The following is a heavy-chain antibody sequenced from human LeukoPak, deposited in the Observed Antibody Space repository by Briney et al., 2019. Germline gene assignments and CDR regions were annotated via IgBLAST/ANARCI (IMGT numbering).Heavy chain of an antibody. CDR2: IYTSGST. D-gene: IGHD3-10*01. V-gene: IGHV4-61*02. CDR3: ARDSTYYYGSGSSLNWFDP. J-gene: IGHJ5*02. Sequence: PSQTLYLTCTVSGGSISSGSYYWSWIRQPAGKGLEWIGRIYTSGSTNYNPSLKSRVTISVDTSKNQFSLKLSSVTAADTAVYYCARDSTYYYGSGSSLNWFDPWGQGTLVTVSS. CDR1: GGSISSGSYY.